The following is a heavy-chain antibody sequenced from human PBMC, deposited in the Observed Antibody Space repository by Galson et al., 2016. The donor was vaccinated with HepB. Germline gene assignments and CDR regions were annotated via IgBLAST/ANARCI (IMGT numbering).Heavy chain of an antibody. V-gene: IGHV3-48*03. D-gene: IGHD3-22*01. CDR2: INTGGSSM. J-gene: IGHJ4*02. CDR1: GFTFSSYE. CDR3: ARETHSSGFDY. Sequence: SLRLSCAASGFTFSSYEMNWVRQAPGKGLAWVSYINTGGSSMHYADSVKGRFTIFRDNAENSLYLQMNSLRAEDTAVYYCARETHSSGFDYWGQGILVTVSS.